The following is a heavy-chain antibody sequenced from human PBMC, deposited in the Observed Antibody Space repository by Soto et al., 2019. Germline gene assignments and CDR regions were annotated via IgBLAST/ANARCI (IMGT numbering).Heavy chain of an antibody. CDR3: ARQGRGESPRPASVEQWPTILDAFDI. D-gene: IGHD6-19*01. Sequence: QLQLQESGPGLVKPSETLSLTCTVSGGSISSSSYYWGWIRQPPGKGLEWIGSIYYSGSTYYNPSLKSRVTISVDTSKNQFSLKLSSVTAADTAVYYCARQGRGESPRPASVEQWPTILDAFDIWGQGTMVTVSS. J-gene: IGHJ3*02. CDR1: GGSISSSSYY. V-gene: IGHV4-39*01. CDR2: IYYSGST.